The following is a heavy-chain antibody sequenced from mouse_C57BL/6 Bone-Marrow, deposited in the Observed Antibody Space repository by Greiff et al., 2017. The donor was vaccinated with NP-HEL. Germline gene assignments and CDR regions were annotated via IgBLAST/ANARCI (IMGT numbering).Heavy chain of an antibody. V-gene: IGHV1-64*01. CDR3: GSFCYYYHYFDY. Sequence: QVQLQQPGAELVKPGASVKLSCKASGYTFTSYWMHWVKQRPGQGLEWIGMIHPNSGSTNYNEKFKSKATLTVDKSSSTAYMQLSSLTSEDSAVYYCGSFCYYYHYFDYWGQGTTLTVSS. D-gene: IGHD2-4*01. CDR1: GYTFTSYW. CDR2: IHPNSGST. J-gene: IGHJ2*01.